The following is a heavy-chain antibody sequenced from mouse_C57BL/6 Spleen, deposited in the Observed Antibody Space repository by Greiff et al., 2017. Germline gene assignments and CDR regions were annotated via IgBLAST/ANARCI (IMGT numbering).Heavy chain of an antibody. Sequence: QVQLQQSGAELAKPGASVKLSCKASGYTFTSYWMHWVKQRPGQGLEWIGYINPSSGYSKYNQKFKDKATLTADKSSSTAYMQLSSLTYEESAVYYCGRGDDYDAWFAYWGQGTLVTVSA. CDR1: GYTFTSYW. CDR2: INPSSGYS. J-gene: IGHJ3*01. V-gene: IGHV1-7*01. D-gene: IGHD2-4*01. CDR3: GRGDDYDAWFAY.